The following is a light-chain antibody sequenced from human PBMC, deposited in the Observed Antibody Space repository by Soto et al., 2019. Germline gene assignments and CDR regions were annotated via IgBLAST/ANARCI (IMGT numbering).Light chain of an antibody. CDR1: QSVLYSSNNKNY. CDR2: WAS. Sequence: DIVMTQSPDSLAVSLVERATINCKSSQSVLYSSNNKNYLAWYQQKPGQPPKLLIYWASTRESGVPDRFSGSGSGTDFTLTISSLQAEDVAVYYCQQYYSTPQTFGQGTKVDI. J-gene: IGKJ1*01. V-gene: IGKV4-1*01. CDR3: QQYYSTPQT.